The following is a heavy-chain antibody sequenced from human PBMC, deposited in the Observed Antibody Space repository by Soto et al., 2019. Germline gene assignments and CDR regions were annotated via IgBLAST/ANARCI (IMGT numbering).Heavy chain of an antibody. D-gene: IGHD2-15*01. V-gene: IGHV1-18*03. CDR1: GYTFTTHG. CDR3: PRDNPEPDILVVVAGALDV. J-gene: IGHJ6*02. CDR2: ISTYNGYT. Sequence: QIQLVQSGAEVKKPGASVKVSCKASGYTFTTHGISWVRQAPGQGLEWMGWISTYNGYTKYAQKLQGRVTMTTDTPTRTAYRELRSLRSDDMAVHYCPRDNPEPDILVVVAGALDVSGPGTTVTVSS.